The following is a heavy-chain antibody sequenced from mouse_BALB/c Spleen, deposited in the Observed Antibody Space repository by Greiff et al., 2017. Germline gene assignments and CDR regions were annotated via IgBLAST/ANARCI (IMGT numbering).Heavy chain of an antibody. CDR2: IYPGDGDT. Sequence: VQLQQSGAELARPGASVKLSCKASGYTFTSYWMQWVKQRPGQGLEWIGAIYPGDGDTRYTQKFKGKATLTADKSSSTAYMQLSSLASEDSAVYYCARSGGSCYFDCWGEGTTLTVSS. V-gene: IGHV1-87*01. CDR1: GYTFTSYW. CDR3: ARSGGSCYFDC. D-gene: IGHD1-1*02. J-gene: IGHJ2*01.